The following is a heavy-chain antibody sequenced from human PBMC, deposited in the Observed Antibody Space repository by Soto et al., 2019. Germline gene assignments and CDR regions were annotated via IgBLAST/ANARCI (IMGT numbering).Heavy chain of an antibody. D-gene: IGHD6-13*01. Sequence: QVQLVESGGGVVQPGRSLRLSCAASGFTFSSYAMHWVRQAPGKGLEWVAVISYDGSNKYYADSVKGRFTISRDNSKNALYLQMNSLRAEDTAVYYCARSSSWYSFDYWGQGTLVTVSS. CDR3: ARSSSWYSFDY. J-gene: IGHJ4*02. CDR2: ISYDGSNK. CDR1: GFTFSSYA. V-gene: IGHV3-30-3*01.